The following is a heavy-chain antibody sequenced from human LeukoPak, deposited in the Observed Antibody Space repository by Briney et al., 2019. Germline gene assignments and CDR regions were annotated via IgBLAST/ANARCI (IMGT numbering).Heavy chain of an antibody. CDR3: ASVQYSSGWYVLDY. CDR1: GFTFSSYA. CDR2: ISYDGSNK. D-gene: IGHD6-19*01. J-gene: IGHJ4*02. Sequence: GGSLRLSCAASGFTFSSYAMHWVRQAPGKGLEWVAVISYDGSNKYYADSVKGRFTIPRDNSKNTLYLQMNSLRAEDTAVYYCASVQYSSGWYVLDYWGQGTLVTVSS. V-gene: IGHV3-30-3*01.